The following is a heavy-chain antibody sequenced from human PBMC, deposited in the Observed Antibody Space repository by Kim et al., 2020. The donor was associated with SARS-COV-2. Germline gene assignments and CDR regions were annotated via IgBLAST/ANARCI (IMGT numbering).Heavy chain of an antibody. CDR2: ISWNSGSI. CDR1: GFTFDDYA. D-gene: IGHD5-18*01. CDR3: AREYSYGLQHDAFDI. V-gene: IGHV3-9*01. Sequence: GGSLRLSCAASGFTFDDYAMHWVRQAPGKGLEWVSGISWNSGSIGYADSVKGRFTISRNNAKNSLYRQMNSLRAEDTALYYCAREYSYGLQHDAFDIWGQGTMVTVSS. J-gene: IGHJ3*02.